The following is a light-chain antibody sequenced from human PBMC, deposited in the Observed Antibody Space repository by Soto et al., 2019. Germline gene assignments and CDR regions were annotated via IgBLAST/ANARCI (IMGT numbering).Light chain of an antibody. CDR2: DVF. J-gene: IGKJ4*01. Sequence: DIQMTQSPSSLSASVGDRVTITCRASQNINNNLSWYQHKPGQAPKVLIYDVFTLQSGVPSRFSGSGSGTFFIPTISSLQPEDFATYYCQQSYTTPLTFGGGTKVEIK. CDR1: QNINNN. CDR3: QQSYTTPLT. V-gene: IGKV1-39*01.